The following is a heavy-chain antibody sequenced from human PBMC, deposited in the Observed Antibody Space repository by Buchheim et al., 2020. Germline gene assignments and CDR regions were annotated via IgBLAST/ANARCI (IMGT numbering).Heavy chain of an antibody. Sequence: EVQVLESGGGLVQPGGSLRLSCGASGFTLSDYAMAWVRQAPGKGLEWVSGISDTGDTTYYSDSVRGRLTISRDNFQNTLYLQLTNLRVDDTAMFYCARESWELNDSFDIWGQGT. CDR2: ISDTGDTT. V-gene: IGHV3-23*01. D-gene: IGHD4-23*01. CDR1: GFTLSDYA. J-gene: IGHJ3*02. CDR3: ARESWELNDSFDI.